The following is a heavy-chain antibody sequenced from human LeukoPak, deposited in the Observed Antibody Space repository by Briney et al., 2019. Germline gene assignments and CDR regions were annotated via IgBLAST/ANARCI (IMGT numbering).Heavy chain of an antibody. V-gene: IGHV3-21*01. CDR1: GFTFSSYS. CDR2: ISSSSSYI. D-gene: IGHD3-10*01. J-gene: IGHJ4*02. Sequence: PGGSLRLSCAASGFTFSSYSMNWVRQAPGKGLEWVSSISSSSSYIYYADSVKGRFTISRDNAKNSLYLQMNSLRAEDTAVYYCARALATSLLWFGETRNYFDYWGQGTLVTVSS. CDR3: ARALATSLLWFGETRNYFDY.